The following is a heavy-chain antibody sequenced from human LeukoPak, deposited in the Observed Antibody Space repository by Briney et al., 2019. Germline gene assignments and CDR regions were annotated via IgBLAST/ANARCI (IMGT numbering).Heavy chain of an antibody. CDR1: GFTFSSYA. J-gene: IGHJ5*02. V-gene: IGHV3-23*01. D-gene: IGHD3-10*01. CDR2: ISGSGGST. Sequence: GGSLGLSCAASGFTFSSYAMSWVRQAPGKGLEWVSAISGSGGSTYYADSVRGRFTISRDNSKNTLYLQMNSLRAEDTAVYYCAKDFPITMVRGVPNWFDPWGQGTLVTVSS. CDR3: AKDFPITMVRGVPNWFDP.